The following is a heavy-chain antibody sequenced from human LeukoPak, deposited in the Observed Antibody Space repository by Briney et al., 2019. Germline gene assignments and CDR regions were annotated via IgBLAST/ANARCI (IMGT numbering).Heavy chain of an antibody. D-gene: IGHD3-16*01. J-gene: IGHJ4*02. CDR1: GFTFSSYA. V-gene: IGHV3-66*01. CDR2: IYTDGGT. CDR3: ARGGASDYVWGRLRSIPYYFDS. Sequence: PGGSLRLSCAASGFTFSSYAMHWVRRAPGKGLEWVSLIYTDGGTSYADSVRGRFTISRDNSQSTLYLQMNSLRAEDTAVYYCARGGASDYVWGRLRSIPYYFDSWGQGTLVTVSS.